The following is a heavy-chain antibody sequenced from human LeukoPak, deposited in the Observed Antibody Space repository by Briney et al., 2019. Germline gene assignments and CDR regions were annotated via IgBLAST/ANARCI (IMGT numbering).Heavy chain of an antibody. Sequence: SETLSLTCAVYGGSFSGYYWSWIRQPPGKGLEWIGEINHSGSTNYNPSLKSRVSISVDTSKNQFSLKLSSVTAADTAVYYCARGTKWLEIDYWGQGTLVTVSS. D-gene: IGHD6-19*01. CDR1: GGSFSGYY. CDR3: ARGTKWLEIDY. CDR2: INHSGST. V-gene: IGHV4-34*01. J-gene: IGHJ4*02.